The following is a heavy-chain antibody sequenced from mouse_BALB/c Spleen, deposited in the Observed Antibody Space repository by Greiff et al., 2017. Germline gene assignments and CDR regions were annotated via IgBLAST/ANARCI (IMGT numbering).Heavy chain of an antibody. CDR1: GYSFTGYF. CDR2: INPYNGDT. CDR3: GRSEPIPYWYFDV. Sequence: EVKLVESGPELVKPGASVKISCKASGYSFTGYFMNWVKQSHGKSLEWIGRINPYNGDTFYNQKFKGKATLTVDKSSSTAHMELLSLTSEDSAVYYCGRSEPIPYWYFDVWGAGTTVTVSS. J-gene: IGHJ1*01. V-gene: IGHV1-37*01.